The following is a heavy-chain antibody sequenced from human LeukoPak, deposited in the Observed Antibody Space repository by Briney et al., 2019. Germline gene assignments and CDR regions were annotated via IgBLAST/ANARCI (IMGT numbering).Heavy chain of an antibody. D-gene: IGHD1-14*01. CDR1: GFTFSSYW. Sequence: GGSLRLSCAASGFTFSSYWMSWVRQAPGKGLEWVANIKQDGSEKYYVDSVKGRFTISRDNAKNSLYLQMNSLRAEDTAVYYCARGPEWETLYFDYWGQGTLVTVSS. J-gene: IGHJ4*02. V-gene: IGHV3-7*01. CDR2: IKQDGSEK. CDR3: ARGPEWETLYFDY.